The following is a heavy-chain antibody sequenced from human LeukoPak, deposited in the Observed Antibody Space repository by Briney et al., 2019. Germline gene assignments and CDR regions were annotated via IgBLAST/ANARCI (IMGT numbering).Heavy chain of an antibody. Sequence: SETLSLTCTVSGGSISSYYWRWIRQPPGKGLEWIGYIYYSGSTNYNPSLKSRVTISVDTSKNQFSLKLSSMTAADTAVYYCARDPGMGYYYYGMDVWGQGTTVTVSS. CDR1: GGSISSYY. CDR2: IYYSGST. J-gene: IGHJ6*02. V-gene: IGHV4-59*01. CDR3: ARDPGMGYYYYGMDV. D-gene: IGHD2-8*01.